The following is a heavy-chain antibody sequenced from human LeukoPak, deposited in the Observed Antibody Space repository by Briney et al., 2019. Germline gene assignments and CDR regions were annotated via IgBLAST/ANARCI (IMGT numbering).Heavy chain of an antibody. Sequence: SGTLSLTCAASGGSISSSNWWSWVRQPPGKGLEWIGEIYHSGSTNYNPSLKSRVTISVDKSKNQFSLKLNSVTAADTAVYYCARDTSGYNLLGAFDIWGQGTMVTVSS. J-gene: IGHJ3*02. CDR2: IYHSGST. CDR3: ARDTSGYNLLGAFDI. D-gene: IGHD5-12*01. V-gene: IGHV4-4*02. CDR1: GGSISSSNW.